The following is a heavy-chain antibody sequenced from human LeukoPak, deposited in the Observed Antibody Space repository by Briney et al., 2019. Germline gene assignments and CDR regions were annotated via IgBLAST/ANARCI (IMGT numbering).Heavy chain of an antibody. D-gene: IGHD3-9*01. V-gene: IGHV4-61*01. J-gene: IGHJ6*04. CDR2: IYYSGST. Sequence: SETLSLTCTVSGGSVSSGSYYWSWIRQPPGKGLEWIGYIYYSGSTNYNPSLKSRVTISVDTSKNQFSLKLSSVTAADTAVYYCARFGDILTAYYYYYGMDVWGKGTTVTVPS. CDR1: GGSVSSGSYY. CDR3: ARFGDILTAYYYYYGMDV.